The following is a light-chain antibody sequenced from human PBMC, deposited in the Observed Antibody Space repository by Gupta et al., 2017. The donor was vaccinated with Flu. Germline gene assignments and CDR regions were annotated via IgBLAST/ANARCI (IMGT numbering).Light chain of an antibody. CDR2: SAS. CDR3: QYFGGSPFT. J-gene: IGKJ3*01. CDR1: QSAGTR. V-gene: IGKV3-20*01. Sequence: EIVLTQSPGTLSLSPGERATLSCRASQSAGTRLAWYQQKPGQPPTLLIYSASTRVTTIPDRFSGSGSGTDFTLTINRLEPEDFAVYYCQYFGGSPFTFGPGTRVDLK.